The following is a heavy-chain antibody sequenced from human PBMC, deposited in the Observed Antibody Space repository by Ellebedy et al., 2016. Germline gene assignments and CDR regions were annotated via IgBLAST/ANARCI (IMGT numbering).Heavy chain of an antibody. CDR1: GYTFTGYY. D-gene: IGHD1-26*01. CDR2: INPNSGGT. J-gene: IGHJ6*03. Sequence: ASVKVSXXASGYTFTGYYMHWVRQAPGQGLEWMGWINPNSGGTNYAQKFQGRVTMTRDTSISTAYMELSRLRSDDTAVYYCAKDRSSGSYKPHYMDVWGKGTTVTVSS. CDR3: AKDRSSGSYKPHYMDV. V-gene: IGHV1-2*02.